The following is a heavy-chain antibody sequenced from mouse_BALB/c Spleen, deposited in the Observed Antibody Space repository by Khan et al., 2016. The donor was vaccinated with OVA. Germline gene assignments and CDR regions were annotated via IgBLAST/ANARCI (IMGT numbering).Heavy chain of an antibody. J-gene: IGHJ4*01. D-gene: IGHD1-1*01. Sequence: DLVKPGASVKLSCKASGYTFTSYWINWIKQRPGQGLEWIGRIGPGSSNAYYNDLFKDKATLTVDTSSNTAYIQLSSLSSEDSAVYCVARENYYGRSCYAMDYWGQGTSVTVSA. V-gene: IGHV1S41*01. CDR3: ARENYYGRSCYAMDY. CDR1: GYTFTSYW. CDR2: IGPGSSNA.